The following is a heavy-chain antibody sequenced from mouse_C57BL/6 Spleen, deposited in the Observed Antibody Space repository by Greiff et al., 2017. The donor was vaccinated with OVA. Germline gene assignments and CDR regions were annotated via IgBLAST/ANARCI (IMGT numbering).Heavy chain of an antibody. CDR2: INPSSGYT. Sequence: QVQLQQSGAELARPGASVKMSCKASGYTFTSYTMHWVKQRPGQGLEWIGYINPSSGYTKYNQKFKDKATLTADKSSSTAYMQLSSLTSEDSAVYYCARSGLDSSGFAYWGQGTLVTVSA. J-gene: IGHJ3*01. D-gene: IGHD3-2*02. CDR3: ARSGLDSSGFAY. V-gene: IGHV1-4*01. CDR1: GYTFTSYT.